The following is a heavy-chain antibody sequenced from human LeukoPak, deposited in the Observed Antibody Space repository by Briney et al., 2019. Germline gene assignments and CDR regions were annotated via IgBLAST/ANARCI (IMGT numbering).Heavy chain of an antibody. CDR3: ARDGGAITNSQYYFDY. D-gene: IGHD3-16*01. Sequence: PSETLSLTCTVSGGSISSGDYYWSWIRQPPGKGLEWIGYIYYSGSTYYNPSLKSRVTISVDTSKNQFSLKLSSVTAADTAVYYCARDGGAITNSQYYFDYWGQGTLVTVSS. CDR1: GGSISSGDYY. V-gene: IGHV4-30-4*08. J-gene: IGHJ4*02. CDR2: IYYSGST.